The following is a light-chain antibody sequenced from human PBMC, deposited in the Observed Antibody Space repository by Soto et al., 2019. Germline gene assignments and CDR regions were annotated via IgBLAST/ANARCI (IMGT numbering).Light chain of an antibody. J-gene: IGKJ1*01. CDR2: GSS. Sequence: VLTQSPATLSVSPGERATLSCRASQSVSSNLAWYQQKPGQAPRLLIYGSSSRATDIPDRFSGSGSGTDFTLTIGGLEPEDFAVYYCQQYALSPWTFGQGTKVDIK. V-gene: IGKV3-20*01. CDR3: QQYALSPWT. CDR1: QSVSSN.